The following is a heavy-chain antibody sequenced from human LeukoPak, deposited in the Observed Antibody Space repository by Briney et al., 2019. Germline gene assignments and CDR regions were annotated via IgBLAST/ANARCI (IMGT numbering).Heavy chain of an antibody. J-gene: IGHJ4*02. CDR3: ASSHDSSSND. Sequence: GGSLRLSCAASGFSFSTYWMAWVRQAPGKGLEWVGNIHKDGRVMFYAASVKGRFTISRDNAKNSLYLDMNSLRDEDTAIYYCASSHDSSSNDWGQGTLVTVTS. CDR1: GFSFSTYW. CDR2: IHKDGRVM. D-gene: IGHD3-22*01. V-gene: IGHV3-7*03.